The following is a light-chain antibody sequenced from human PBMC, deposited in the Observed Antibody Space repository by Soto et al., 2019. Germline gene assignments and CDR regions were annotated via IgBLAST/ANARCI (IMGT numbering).Light chain of an antibody. CDR2: DAS. Sequence: DIVLTQSPGTLSLSPGERATLSCRASQTVANNYLAWYQQKPGQAPKVLIYDASRRAAGVPDRFSGSGSGTDFTLTIASLEPDDFAVYYCQQCAYSPRTFGQGTKVEVK. J-gene: IGKJ1*01. CDR1: QTVANNY. CDR3: QQCAYSPRT. V-gene: IGKV3-20*01.